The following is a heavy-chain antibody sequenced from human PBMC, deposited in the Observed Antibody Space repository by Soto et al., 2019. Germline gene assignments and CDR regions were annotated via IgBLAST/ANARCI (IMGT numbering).Heavy chain of an antibody. J-gene: IGHJ4*02. CDR3: TTDRNTMLLGVERPHYFDY. Sequence: GSLRLSCATSGFTFSNAWMSWVRQAPGKGLEWVGRIKSKGDGGTTDYGAPVKGRFTISRDDSKNTLYLQMNSLKTEDTAVYYCTTDRNTMLLGVERPHYFDYWGQGTLVTVSS. V-gene: IGHV3-15*01. CDR1: GFTFSNAW. D-gene: IGHD3-10*01. CDR2: IKSKGDGGTT.